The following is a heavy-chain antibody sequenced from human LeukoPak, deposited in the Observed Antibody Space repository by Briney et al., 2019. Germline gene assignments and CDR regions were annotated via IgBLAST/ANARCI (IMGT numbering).Heavy chain of an antibody. V-gene: IGHV3-23*01. J-gene: IGHJ4*02. CDR1: GFTFSSYG. Sequence: SGGSLRLPCAASGFTFSSYGMSWVRQAPGKGLEWVSGISGSGDSTYYADSVKGHFTISRDNSKNTLYLQMNTLRAEDTAVYYCAKDARSSGYLDYWGQGTLVTVSS. CDR3: AKDARSSGYLDY. D-gene: IGHD3-22*01. CDR2: ISGSGDST.